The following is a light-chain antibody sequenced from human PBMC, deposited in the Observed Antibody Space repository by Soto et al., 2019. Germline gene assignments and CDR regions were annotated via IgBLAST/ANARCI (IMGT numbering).Light chain of an antibody. J-gene: IGLJ2*01. CDR3: SAWDADLSGVL. V-gene: IGLV1-44*01. CDR1: NSNIGSTA. CDR2: SNN. Sequence: QSVLTQPPSASGTPGQRVSISCSGGNSNIGSTAVNWYQQIPGTAPKLLIYSNNERPLGVPDRFSGSKSGTSASLAISGLQSDDEADYFCSAWDADLSGVLVGVGTKLTVL.